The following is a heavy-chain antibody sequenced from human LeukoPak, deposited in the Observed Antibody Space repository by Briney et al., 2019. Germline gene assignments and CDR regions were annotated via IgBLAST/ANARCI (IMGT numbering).Heavy chain of an antibody. D-gene: IGHD1-26*01. CDR2: ISSNGGDK. J-gene: IGHJ3*02. V-gene: IGHV3-64D*09. Sequence: GGSLRLSCSASGFTFSDYSMYWVRQAPGKGLEYVSTISSNGGDKNYADSVKGRFTIFRDNSKNTLFLQMGNLRADDTAVYYCARAYQWELPKGAFDIWGQGTMVTVSS. CDR3: ARAYQWELPKGAFDI. CDR1: GFTFSDYS.